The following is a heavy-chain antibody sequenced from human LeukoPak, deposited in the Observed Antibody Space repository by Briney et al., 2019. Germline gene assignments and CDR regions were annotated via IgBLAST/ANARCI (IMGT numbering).Heavy chain of an antibody. CDR3: VNKVSGWVY. J-gene: IGHJ4*02. Sequence: GGSLRLSCSASGFTFSTQPMHWVRQAPGKGLEYVSGSSGNGRSTYYADSVKGRFTISRDNSKNTLYLQMSSLRPEDTAVYYCVNKVSGWVYWGQGTLVTVSS. CDR1: GFTFSTQP. CDR2: SSGNGRST. V-gene: IGHV3-64D*06. D-gene: IGHD6-19*01.